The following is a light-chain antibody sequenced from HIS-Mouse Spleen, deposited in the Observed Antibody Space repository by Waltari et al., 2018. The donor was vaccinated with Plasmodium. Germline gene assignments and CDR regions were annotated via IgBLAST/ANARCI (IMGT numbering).Light chain of an antibody. CDR2: AAS. CDR3: QQYYSFPYT. CDR1: QGIGSY. V-gene: IGKV1D-8*02. Sequence: AIWMTQSPSLLSASPGDRVPISCRMSQGIGSYLAWYQQKPGKAPELLIYAASTLQSGVPSRFSGSGSGTDFTLTISCLQSEDFATYYCQQYYSFPYTFGQGTKLEIK. J-gene: IGKJ2*01.